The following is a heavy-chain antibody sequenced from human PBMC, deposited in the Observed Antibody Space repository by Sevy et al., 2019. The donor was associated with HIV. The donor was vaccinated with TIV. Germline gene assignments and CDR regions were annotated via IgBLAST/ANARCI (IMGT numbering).Heavy chain of an antibody. CDR2: VKQDGSEK. CDR1: GFTFSSYW. V-gene: IGHV3-7*01. J-gene: IGHJ4*02. D-gene: IGHD1-26*01. CDR3: ARGESGSYAQDYFDS. Sequence: GGSLRLSCAASGFTFSSYWMNWVRQAPGKGLEWVANVKQDGSEKYYVDSGKGRFTISRDKAKNLLYLQMISLRAEDTAVYYCARGESGSYAQDYFDSGGQGTLVTVSS.